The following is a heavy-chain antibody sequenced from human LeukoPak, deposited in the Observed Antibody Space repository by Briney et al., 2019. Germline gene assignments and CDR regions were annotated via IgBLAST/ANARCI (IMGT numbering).Heavy chain of an antibody. CDR3: ARARRGYCSGGSCFVLDP. J-gene: IGHJ5*02. V-gene: IGHV1-18*01. CDR2: ISAYNGNT. Sequence: EASVKVSCKASGYTFTSYGISWVRQAPGQGLEWMGWISAYNGNTNYAQKLQGRVTMTTDTSTSTAYMELSRLRSDDTAVYYCARARRGYCSGGSCFVLDPWGQGTLVTVSS. D-gene: IGHD2-15*01. CDR1: GYTFTSYG.